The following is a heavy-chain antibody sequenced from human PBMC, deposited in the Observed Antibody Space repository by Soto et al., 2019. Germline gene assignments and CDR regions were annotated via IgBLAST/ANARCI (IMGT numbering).Heavy chain of an antibody. J-gene: IGHJ6*02. CDR3: ARGTYSIPRPDYYYYYGMDV. V-gene: IGHV3-30*03. D-gene: IGHD6-13*01. CDR1: GFTFSSYG. CDR2: ISYDGSNK. Sequence: QVQLVESGGGVVQPGRSLRLSCAASGFTFSSYGMHWVRQAPGKGLEWVAVISYDGSNKYYADSVKGRFTISRDNSKNSLYLQMNSLRAEDTAMYYCARGTYSIPRPDYYYYYGMDVWGQGTTVTVSS.